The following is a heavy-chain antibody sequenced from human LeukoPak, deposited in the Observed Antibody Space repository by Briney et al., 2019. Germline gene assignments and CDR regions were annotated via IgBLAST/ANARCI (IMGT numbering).Heavy chain of an antibody. CDR2: INQDGSDK. CDR3: VGGDY. CDR1: GLTFSIHW. Sequence: GGSLSLSCAASGLTFSIHWRNWFRQPPGKGLECVANINQDGSDKYYVDSVKGRFTISRDNTKNSLYLQMNSLRAEDTAVYYCVGGDYWGQGTLVTVSS. J-gene: IGHJ4*02. V-gene: IGHV3-7*01.